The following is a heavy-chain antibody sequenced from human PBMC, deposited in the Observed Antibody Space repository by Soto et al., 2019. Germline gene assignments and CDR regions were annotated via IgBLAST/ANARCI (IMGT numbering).Heavy chain of an antibody. CDR3: ATWHEREHAFDV. D-gene: IGHD1-1*01. CDR1: GLTISGKKY. Sequence: DVQLVESGGGLIQPGESLRLSCAAFGLTISGKKYVAWVRQAPGKGLEWVSALYDVDGSSYADSVTGRFTTSSDSSKTTVYLQRNDLRPDDTAVYYCATWHEREHAFDVWGQGTTVTISS. CDR2: LYDVDGS. J-gene: IGHJ3*01. V-gene: IGHV3-53*01.